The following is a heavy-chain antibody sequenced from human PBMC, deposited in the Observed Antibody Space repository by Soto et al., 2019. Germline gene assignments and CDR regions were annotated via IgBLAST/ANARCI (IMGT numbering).Heavy chain of an antibody. CDR1: GGTFSSYT. J-gene: IGHJ4*02. CDR3: ARDSLGYSSSF. V-gene: IGHV1-69*04. Sequence: QVQLVHSGAEVKKPGSSVKVSCKASGGTFSSYTISWVRQAPGQGLEWMGRIIPILGIANYAQKFQGRVTITADKSTSTAYMELSSLRSEDTAVYYCARDSLGYSSSFWGQGTLVTVSS. CDR2: IIPILGIA. D-gene: IGHD6-6*01.